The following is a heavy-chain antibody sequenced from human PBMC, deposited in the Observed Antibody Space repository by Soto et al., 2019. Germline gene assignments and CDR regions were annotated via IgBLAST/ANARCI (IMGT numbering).Heavy chain of an antibody. CDR2: INPNSGGT. CDR1: GYTFTGYY. D-gene: IGHD3-3*01. CDR3: ARAGPITIFGVVIRFDAFDI. V-gene: IGHV1-2*04. J-gene: IGHJ3*02. Sequence: QVQLVQSGAEVKKPGASVKVSCKASGYTFTGYYMHWVRQAPGQGLEWMGWINPNSGGTNYAQKFQGWVTMTRDTSISTAYMELSRLRSDDTAVYYCARAGPITIFGVVIRFDAFDIWGQGTMVTVSS.